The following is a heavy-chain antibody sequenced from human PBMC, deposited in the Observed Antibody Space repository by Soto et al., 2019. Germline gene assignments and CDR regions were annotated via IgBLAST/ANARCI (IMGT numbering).Heavy chain of an antibody. V-gene: IGHV3-48*03. CDR1: GFTFNNYE. J-gene: IGHJ4*02. CDR3: AGGVMYSGSYQD. Sequence: PGGSLRLSCAASGFTFNNYEMAWVRQAPGRALEWISYISNSGGTIKYADSVKGRFTISRDNAKNSLYLQMNSLRAEDTAVYYCAGGVMYSGSYQDWGQGTLVTVSS. D-gene: IGHD1-26*01. CDR2: ISNSGGTI.